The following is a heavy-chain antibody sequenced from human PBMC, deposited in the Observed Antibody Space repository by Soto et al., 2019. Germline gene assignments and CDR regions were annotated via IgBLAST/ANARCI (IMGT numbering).Heavy chain of an antibody. V-gene: IGHV1-69*05. CDR2: IIPIFGNA. CDR3: EVTTGY. Sequence: SCKASGGTFSSYAISWVRQAPGQGLEWMGGIIPIFGNAGYAQQFQGRVSMTSDTSTSTVYMELTSLRSEDTAVYFCEVTTGYWGQGTMVTVSS. J-gene: IGHJ4*02. CDR1: GGTFSSYA. D-gene: IGHD3-9*01.